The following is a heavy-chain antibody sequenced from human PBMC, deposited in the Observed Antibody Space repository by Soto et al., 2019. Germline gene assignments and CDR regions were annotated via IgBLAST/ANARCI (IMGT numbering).Heavy chain of an antibody. D-gene: IGHD3-22*01. J-gene: IGHJ4*02. V-gene: IGHV4-4*07. CDR2: IYTSGST. Sequence: SETLSLTCTVSGGSISSYYWSWIRQPAGKGLEWIGRIYTSGSTNYNPSLKSRVTMSVDTSKNQFSLKLSSVTAADTAVYYCAREWRIYYDSSGYSRGFDYWGQGTLVTVSS. CDR1: GGSISSYY. CDR3: AREWRIYYDSSGYSRGFDY.